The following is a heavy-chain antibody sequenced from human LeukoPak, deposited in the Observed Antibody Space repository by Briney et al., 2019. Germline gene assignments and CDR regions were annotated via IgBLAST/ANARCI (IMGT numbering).Heavy chain of an antibody. Sequence: PGGSLRLSCAASGFTFSGPSMHWVRQASGKGLEWVGRIRSKAHSYATAYAASVKGRFTISRDDSKNTAYLQMNSLKSDDTAVYYCTRPPRNDYNDAFDIWGQGTMVTVSS. CDR3: TRPPRNDYNDAFDI. V-gene: IGHV3-73*01. D-gene: IGHD5-24*01. CDR2: IRSKAHSYAT. J-gene: IGHJ3*02. CDR1: GFTFSGPS.